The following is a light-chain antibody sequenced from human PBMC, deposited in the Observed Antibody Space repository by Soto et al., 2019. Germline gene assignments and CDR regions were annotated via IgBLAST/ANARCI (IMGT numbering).Light chain of an antibody. J-gene: IGLJ1*01. CDR3: GTWDSSLSIFV. CDR1: SSIIGNSY. CDR2: END. Sequence: QSVLTQPPSVAAAPGQKGTKSCSGGSSIIGNSYVSWHQQLPGTAPKLLIYENDKRPSGIPDRFSGSKSGTSATLGITGLQTGDEADYYCGTWDSSLSIFVFGTGTKVTVL. V-gene: IGLV1-51*02.